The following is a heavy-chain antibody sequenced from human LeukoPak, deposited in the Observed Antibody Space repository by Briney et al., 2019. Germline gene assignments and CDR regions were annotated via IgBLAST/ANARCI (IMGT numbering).Heavy chain of an antibody. J-gene: IGHJ6*03. V-gene: IGHV3-23*01. D-gene: IGHD3-3*01. Sequence: GGTLRLSCAASGFTFSSYGMSWVRQAPGKGLEWVSAISGSGGSTYYADSVKGRFTISRDNSKNTLYLQMNSLRAEDTAVYYCAKFFTYYYYYMDVWGKGTTVTISS. CDR1: GFTFSSYG. CDR3: AKFFTYYYYYMDV. CDR2: ISGSGGST.